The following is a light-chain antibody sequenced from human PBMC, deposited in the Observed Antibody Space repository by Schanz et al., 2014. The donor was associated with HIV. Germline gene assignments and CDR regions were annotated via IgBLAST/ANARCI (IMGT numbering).Light chain of an antibody. J-gene: IGLJ1*01. V-gene: IGLV1-40*01. CDR1: SSNIGLGYD. Sequence: QSVLTQAPSVSGAPGQRVTISCTGSSSNIGLGYDVYWYQQLPGTAPKLLIYGNKNRPPGVPDRFSGSKSGTSASLDITGLLAEDEADYYCQSYDISLTGYVFGSGTKLTVL. CDR2: GNK. CDR3: QSYDISLTGYV.